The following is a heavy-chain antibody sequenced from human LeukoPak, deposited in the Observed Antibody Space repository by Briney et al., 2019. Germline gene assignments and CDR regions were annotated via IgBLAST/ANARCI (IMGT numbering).Heavy chain of an antibody. V-gene: IGHV1-69*04. Sequence: SVKVSCKASGGTFSSYAISWVRQAPGQGLEWMGRIIPILGIANYAQKFQGRVTITADKSTSTAYMELSSLRSEDTAVYYCARAPSIAAAPRYWGQGTLVTVSS. CDR1: GGTFSSYA. D-gene: IGHD6-13*01. J-gene: IGHJ4*02. CDR2: IIPILGIA. CDR3: ARAPSIAAAPRY.